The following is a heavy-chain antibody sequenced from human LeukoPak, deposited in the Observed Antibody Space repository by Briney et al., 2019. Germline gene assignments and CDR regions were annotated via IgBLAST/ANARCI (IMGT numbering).Heavy chain of an antibody. CDR2: INWNGGST. D-gene: IGHD3-10*01. Sequence: GGSLRLSCAASGFTFDDYGMSWVRQAPGKGLEWASGINWNGGSTGYADSVKGRFTISRDNAKNSLYLQMNSLRAEDTALYYCARGTRYYYGSGSFDYWGQGTLVTVSS. J-gene: IGHJ4*02. CDR3: ARGTRYYYGSGSFDY. V-gene: IGHV3-20*04. CDR1: GFTFDDYG.